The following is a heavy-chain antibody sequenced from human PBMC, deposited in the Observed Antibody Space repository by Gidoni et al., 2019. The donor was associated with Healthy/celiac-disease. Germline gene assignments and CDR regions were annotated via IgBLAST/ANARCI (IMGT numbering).Heavy chain of an antibody. CDR1: GFTFSSYG. J-gene: IGHJ4*02. CDR3: AKDFSSGWYGRVDY. Sequence: QVQLVESGGGVVKPGRSLRLSGAGSGFTFSSYGMHWVRQAPGKGLEWVAVISYDGSNKYYADSVKGRFTIARDNSKNTLYLQMNSLRAEDTAVYYCAKDFSSGWYGRVDYWGQGTLVTVSS. CDR2: ISYDGSNK. V-gene: IGHV3-30*18. D-gene: IGHD6-19*01.